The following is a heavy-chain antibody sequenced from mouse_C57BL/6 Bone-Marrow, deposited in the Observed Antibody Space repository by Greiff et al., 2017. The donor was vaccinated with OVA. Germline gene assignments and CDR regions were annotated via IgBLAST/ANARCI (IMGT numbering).Heavy chain of an antibody. J-gene: IGHJ3*01. CDR2: INPSTGGT. Sequence: VQLKQSGPELVKPGASVKISCKASGYSFTGYYMNWVKQSPEKSLEWIGEINPSTGGTTYNQKFKAKATLTVDKSSSTAYMQLKSLTSEDSAVYYCARGGTSPFAYWSQGTLVTVSA. CDR3: ARGGTSPFAY. CDR1: GYSFTGYY. V-gene: IGHV1-42*01. D-gene: IGHD4-1*01.